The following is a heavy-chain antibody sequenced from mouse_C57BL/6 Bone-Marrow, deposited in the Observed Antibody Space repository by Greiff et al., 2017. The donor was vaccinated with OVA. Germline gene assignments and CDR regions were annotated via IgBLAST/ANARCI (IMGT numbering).Heavy chain of an antibody. CDR2: IYPGSGST. Sequence: VQLQQSGAELVKPGASVKMSCKASGYTFTSYWITWVKQRPGQGLEWIGDIYPGSGSTNYNEKFKSKATLTVDTSSSTAYMQLSSLTSEDSAVYYCARWGYGYFDVWGTGTTVTVSS. J-gene: IGHJ1*03. CDR1: GYTFTSYW. D-gene: IGHD3-1*01. V-gene: IGHV1-55*01. CDR3: ARWGYGYFDV.